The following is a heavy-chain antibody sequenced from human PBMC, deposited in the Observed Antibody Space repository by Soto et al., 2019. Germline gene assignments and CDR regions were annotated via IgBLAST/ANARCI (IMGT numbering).Heavy chain of an antibody. D-gene: IGHD3-10*01. CDR2: MNPNSGNT. V-gene: IGHV1-8*02. J-gene: IGHJ4*02. CDR3: AKAMVRGGAFDY. Sequence: GASVKVSCKACVYRFTSYDINWVRQATGQGLEWMGWMNPNSGNTGYAQKFQGRVTMTRNTSISTAYMELSSLRSEDTAVYYCAKAMVRGGAFDYWGQGTLVTVSS. CDR1: VYRFTSYD.